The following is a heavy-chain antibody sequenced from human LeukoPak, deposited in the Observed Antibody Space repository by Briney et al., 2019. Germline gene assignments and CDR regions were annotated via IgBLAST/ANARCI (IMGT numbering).Heavy chain of an antibody. Sequence: SESLSLTCTVAGGSVSMGSYYWSWILQPPVKGLEGIGYIYYSGSTNYNPSPKSRVTISVDKSKKQFSLKLSSVTDADTAVYYCASEGAGTFDYWGKGPLVTVSS. CDR1: GGSVSMGSYY. J-gene: IGHJ4*02. CDR3: ASEGAGTFDY. V-gene: IGHV4-61*01. D-gene: IGHD6-13*01. CDR2: IYYSGST.